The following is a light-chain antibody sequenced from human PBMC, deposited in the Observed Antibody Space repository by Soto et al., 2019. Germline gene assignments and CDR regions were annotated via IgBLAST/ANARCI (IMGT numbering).Light chain of an antibody. V-gene: IGKV3-15*01. Sequence: IVMTQSPATLSVSPGEGATLSCRASQSVSSNVAWYQQKPGQAPRLLMYGASTRATGISPRFRGSGSVTEFTLTISSLHSEDFAVYYCQQYTYWPQTFGQGTKVEIK. J-gene: IGKJ1*01. CDR1: QSVSSN. CDR2: GAS. CDR3: QQYTYWPQT.